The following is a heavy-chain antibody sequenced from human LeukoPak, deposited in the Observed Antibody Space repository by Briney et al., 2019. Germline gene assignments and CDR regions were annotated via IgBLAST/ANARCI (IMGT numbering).Heavy chain of an antibody. V-gene: IGHV4-59*08. CDR3: ARHGSGYGGYDRDYFDY. Sequence: SETLSLTCTVSGGSISSYYWSWIRQPPGKGLEWIGYIYYSGSTSYNPSLKSRVTISVDTSKNQFSLKLSSVTAADTAAYYCARHGSGYGGYDRDYFDYWGQGTLVTVSS. D-gene: IGHD5-12*01. CDR1: GGSISSYY. J-gene: IGHJ4*02. CDR2: IYYSGST.